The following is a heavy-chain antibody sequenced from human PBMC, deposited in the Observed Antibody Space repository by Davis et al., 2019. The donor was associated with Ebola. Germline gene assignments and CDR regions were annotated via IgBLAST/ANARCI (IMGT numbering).Heavy chain of an antibody. CDR1: GGSISSYY. V-gene: IGHV4-59*01. J-gene: IGHJ5*02. D-gene: IGHD2-2*02. CDR2: IYYSGST. CDR3: ARAPSYCSSTSCYTYNWFDP. Sequence: PSETLSLTCTVSGGSISSYYWSWIRQPPGKGLEWIGYIYYSGSTNYNPSLKSRVTISVDTSKNQFSLKLSSVTAADTAVYYCARAPSYCSSTSCYTYNWFDPWGQGTLVTVSS.